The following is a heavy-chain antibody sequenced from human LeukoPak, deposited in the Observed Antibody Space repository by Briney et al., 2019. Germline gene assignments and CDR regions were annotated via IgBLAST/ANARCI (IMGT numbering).Heavy chain of an antibody. J-gene: IGHJ6*02. CDR1: GGSISTYY. D-gene: IGHD3-22*01. CDR2: IYYSGSA. V-gene: IGHV4-59*01. Sequence: PSETLSLTCTVSGGSISTYYWSWIRQPPGKGLEWIGYIYYSGSAKYNPSLKSRVTISVDTSKNQFSLKLSSVTAADTAVYYCARDADYYDSSGFVSANYYYGMDVWGQGTTVTVSS. CDR3: ARDADYYDSSGFVSANYYYGMDV.